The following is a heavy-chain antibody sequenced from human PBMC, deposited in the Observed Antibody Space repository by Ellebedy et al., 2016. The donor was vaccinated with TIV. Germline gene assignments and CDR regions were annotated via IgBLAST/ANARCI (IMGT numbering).Heavy chain of an antibody. CDR2: IYYSGST. D-gene: IGHD4-17*01. CDR3: ARHSPYGDSAP. J-gene: IGHJ5*02. V-gene: IGHV4-59*08. Sequence: MPGGSLRLSCTVSGGSISSYYWSWIRQPPGKGLEWIGYIYYSGSTNYNPSLKSRVTISVDTSKNQFSLKLSSVTAADTAGYYSARHSPYGDSAPWGQGTLVTVSS. CDR1: GGSISSYY.